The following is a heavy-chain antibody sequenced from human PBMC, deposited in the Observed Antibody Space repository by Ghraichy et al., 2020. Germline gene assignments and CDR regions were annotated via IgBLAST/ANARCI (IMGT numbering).Heavy chain of an antibody. V-gene: IGHV3-74*01. CDR2: LNIDGTTV. Sequence: GESLNISCAASGFSFTDYWMHWVRQTPGRGLEWVSHLNIDGTTVNYADSVKGRFTISRDNAKNTMYLQMINLTVEDTAVYYCVRSYKDGLRHFDYWGQGTLVTVSS. J-gene: IGHJ4*02. D-gene: IGHD1-14*01. CDR3: VRSYKDGLRHFDY. CDR1: GFSFTDYW.